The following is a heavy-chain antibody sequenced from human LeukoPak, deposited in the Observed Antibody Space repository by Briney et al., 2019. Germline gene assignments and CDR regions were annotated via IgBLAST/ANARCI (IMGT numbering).Heavy chain of an antibody. CDR2: IRYDGSNK. CDR1: GFTFSSYG. J-gene: IGHJ3*02. Sequence: GGSLRLSCAASGFTFSSYGMHWVRQAPGKGLEWVAFIRYDGSNKYYADSVKGRFTISRDNSENTLYLQMNSLRAEDTAVYYCARVSIDSSGCLDIWGQGTMVTVSS. D-gene: IGHD6-19*01. V-gene: IGHV3-30*02. CDR3: ARVSIDSSGCLDI.